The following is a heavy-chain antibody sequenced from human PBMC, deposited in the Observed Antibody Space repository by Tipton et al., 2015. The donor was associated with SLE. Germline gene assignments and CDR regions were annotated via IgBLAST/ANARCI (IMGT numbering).Heavy chain of an antibody. CDR3: ARDFNIVVAGTDYYYGMDV. J-gene: IGHJ6*02. CDR1: GGSISSSSYY. D-gene: IGHD6-19*01. CDR2: MYHSGNT. V-gene: IGHV4-39*07. Sequence: TLSLTCTVSGGSISSSSYYWGWIRQPPGKGLEWIGSMYHSGNTYYNPSLKSRVTISVDTSKNQFSLNLTSVTAADTAVYYCARDFNIVVAGTDYYYGMDVWGQGTTVTVSS.